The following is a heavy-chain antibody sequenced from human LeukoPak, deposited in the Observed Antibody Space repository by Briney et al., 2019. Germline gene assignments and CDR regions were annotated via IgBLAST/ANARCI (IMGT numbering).Heavy chain of an antibody. CDR2: IKEDGGEK. J-gene: IGHJ5*02. D-gene: IGHD6-13*01. CDR1: GFTFSNYW. Sequence: GGSLRLSCADSGFTFSNYWMSWVRQAPGKGLEWVANIKEDGGEKHYVDSVKGRFTISRDNAKKSLYLQMNSLRAEDTAVYYCAKGQQLGSWGQGTLVTVSS. CDR3: AKGQQLGS. V-gene: IGHV3-7*04.